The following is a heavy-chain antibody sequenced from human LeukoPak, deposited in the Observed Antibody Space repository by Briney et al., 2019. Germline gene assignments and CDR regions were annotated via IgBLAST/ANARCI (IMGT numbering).Heavy chain of an antibody. CDR3: ARENYDILTGYSWFDP. CDR2: IYSGGST. V-gene: IGHV3-53*01. J-gene: IGHJ5*02. D-gene: IGHD3-9*01. CDR1: GFTFSKYG. Sequence: GGTLRLSCAASGFTFSKYGMSWVRQAPGKGLEWVSVIYSGGSTYYADSVKGRFTISRDNSKNTLYLQMNSLRAEDTAVYYCARENYDILTGYSWFDPWGQGTLVTVSS.